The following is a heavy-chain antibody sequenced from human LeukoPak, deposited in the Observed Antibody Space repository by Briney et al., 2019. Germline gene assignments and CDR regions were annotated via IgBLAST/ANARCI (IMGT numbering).Heavy chain of an antibody. J-gene: IGHJ4*02. CDR1: GGSFSGYY. Sequence: SETLSLACAVYGGSFSGYYWSWIRQHPGKGLEWIGYIYYSGSTYYNPSLKSRVTISVDTSKNQFSLKLSSVTAADTAVYYCARGGGFYYEFDYWGQGTLVTVSS. V-gene: IGHV4-31*11. CDR2: IYYSGST. D-gene: IGHD3-16*01. CDR3: ARGGGFYYEFDY.